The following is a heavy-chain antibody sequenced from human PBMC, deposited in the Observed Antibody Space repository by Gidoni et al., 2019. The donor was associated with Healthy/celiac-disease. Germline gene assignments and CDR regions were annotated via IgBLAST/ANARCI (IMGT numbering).Heavy chain of an antibody. D-gene: IGHD6-13*01. J-gene: IGHJ4*02. CDR1: GFTFSSYE. CDR3: ARDFREYSSSWTPSYYFDY. V-gene: IGHV3-48*03. Sequence: EVQLVESGGGLVQPGGSLRPSCAASGFTFSSYEMNWVRQAPGKGLEWVSYISSSGSTIYYADSVKGRFTISRDNAKNSLYLQMNSLRAEDTAVYYCARDFREYSSSWTPSYYFDYWGQGTLVTVSS. CDR2: ISSSGSTI.